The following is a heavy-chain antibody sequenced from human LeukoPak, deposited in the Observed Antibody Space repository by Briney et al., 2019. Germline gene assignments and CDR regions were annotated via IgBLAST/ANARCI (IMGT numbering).Heavy chain of an antibody. CDR2: ISSDDGSTK. D-gene: IGHD3-22*01. V-gene: IGHV3-30*18. J-gene: IGHJ4*02. CDR3: AKGSYRYYDSSGHPEDY. CDR1: GFTFIPYG. Sequence: PGGSLRLSCAVSGFTFIPYGMHWVRQAPGKGLEWVAVISSDDGSTKYYADSVKGRFTISRDNSKNTLYMEMNSLRVEDTAVYYCAKGSYRYYDSSGHPEDYWGQGTLVTVSS.